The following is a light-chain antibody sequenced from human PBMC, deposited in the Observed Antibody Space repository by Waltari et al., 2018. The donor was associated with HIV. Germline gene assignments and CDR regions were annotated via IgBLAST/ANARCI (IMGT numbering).Light chain of an antibody. J-gene: IGLJ3*02. V-gene: IGLV1-47*01. CDR1: SANTGNT. CDR3: AAWDDILSGWV. Sequence: QSVLTQPPSASGAPGQRVTISCSGSSANTGNTVYWYQQLPGTAPKVLIYRDNQRPSGVPDRVSVSRYCTSASLDVSRLRSEDEANYICAAWDDILSGWVFGGGTKLTFL. CDR2: RDN.